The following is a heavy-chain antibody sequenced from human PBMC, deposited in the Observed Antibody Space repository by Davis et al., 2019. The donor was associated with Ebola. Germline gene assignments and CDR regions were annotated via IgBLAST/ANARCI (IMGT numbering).Heavy chain of an antibody. CDR3: ARDLSYSYYYHYYGMDV. D-gene: IGHD3-10*01. V-gene: IGHV1-18*01. J-gene: IGHJ6*02. Sequence: ASVKVSCKASGYTFTSYGISWVRQAPGQGLEWMGWISAYNGNTNYAQKLQGRVTMTTDTSTSTAYMELRRLRSDDTAVYHCARDLSYSYYYHYYGMDVWGQGTTVTVSS. CDR1: GYTFTSYG. CDR2: ISAYNGNT.